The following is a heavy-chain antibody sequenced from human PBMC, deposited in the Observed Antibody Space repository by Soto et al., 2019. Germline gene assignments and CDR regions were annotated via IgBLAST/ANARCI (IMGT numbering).Heavy chain of an antibody. V-gene: IGHV3-21*01. J-gene: IGHJ4*02. D-gene: IGHD6-13*01. CDR2: ISSSSSYI. CDR3: ARDVGIPGYFDF. Sequence: EVQLVESGGGLVKPGGSLRLSCAASGFTFSSYSMNWVRQAPGKGLEWVSSISSSSSYIYYADSVKGRFTISRDNAKNSLYLQMNGLRAEDTAVYYCARDVGIPGYFDFWGQGTLVTVSS. CDR1: GFTFSSYS.